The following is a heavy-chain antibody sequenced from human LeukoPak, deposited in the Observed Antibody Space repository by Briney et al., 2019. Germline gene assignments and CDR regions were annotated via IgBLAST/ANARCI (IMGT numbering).Heavy chain of an antibody. J-gene: IGHJ4*02. D-gene: IGHD5-18*01. V-gene: IGHV3-7*01. CDR2: IKQDGSEK. Sequence: GGSLRLSCAASGFTFSSYAMSWVRQAPGKGLEWVANIKQDGSEKYYVDSVKGRFTISRDNAKNSLYLQMNSLRAEDTAVYYCARNIQTYFDYWGQGTLVTVSS. CDR3: ARNIQTYFDY. CDR1: GFTFSSYA.